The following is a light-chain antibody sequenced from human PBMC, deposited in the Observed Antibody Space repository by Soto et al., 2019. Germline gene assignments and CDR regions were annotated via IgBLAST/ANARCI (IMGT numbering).Light chain of an antibody. CDR3: SSYGGSTI. J-gene: IGLJ1*01. V-gene: IGLV2-8*01. CDR1: SSDVGACNY. CDR2: EVS. Sequence: QSVLTQPPSASGSPGQSVTISCTGTSSDVGACNYVSWFQQHPGKAPKLMIYEVSKRPSGVPDRFSGSKSGSTASLTVSGLQAEDEADYYCSSYGGSTIFGTGTKLTVL.